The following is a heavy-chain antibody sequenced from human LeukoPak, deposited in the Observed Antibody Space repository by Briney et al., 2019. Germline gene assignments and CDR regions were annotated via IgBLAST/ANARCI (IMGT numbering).Heavy chain of an antibody. Sequence: GGSLRLSCAASGFTFSSYSMNWVRQAPGKGLEWVSSISSSSSYIYYADSVKGRFTISRDNAKNSLYLQMNSLRAEDTAVYYCARDGRNDFWSGYSFSDFDYWGQGTLVTVSS. CDR3: ARDGRNDFWSGYSFSDFDY. CDR2: ISSSSSYI. V-gene: IGHV3-21*01. CDR1: GFTFSSYS. J-gene: IGHJ4*02. D-gene: IGHD3-3*01.